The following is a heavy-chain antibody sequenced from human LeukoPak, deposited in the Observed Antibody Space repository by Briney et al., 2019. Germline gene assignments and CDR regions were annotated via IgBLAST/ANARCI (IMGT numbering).Heavy chain of an antibody. D-gene: IGHD6-13*01. J-gene: IGHJ6*02. CDR1: GGSISSSSYY. CDR2: IYCSGST. Sequence: SETLSLTCTVSGGSISSSSYYWGWIRQPPGKGLEWIGSIYCSGSTYYNPSLKSRVTISVDTSKNQFSLKLSSVTAADTAVYYCARLRQQLGYGMDVWGQGTTVTVSS. CDR3: ARLRQQLGYGMDV. V-gene: IGHV4-39*01.